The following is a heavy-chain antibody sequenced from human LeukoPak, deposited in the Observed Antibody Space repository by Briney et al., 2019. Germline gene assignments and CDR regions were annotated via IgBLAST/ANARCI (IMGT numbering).Heavy chain of an antibody. CDR1: GVSISHYY. J-gene: IGHJ4*02. CDR3: ARGQWQIDY. Sequence: SETLSLTCTVSGVSISHYYWTWIRQPAGGGLEWIGRIDTSGRTNYNPSLESRVTMSSDTSNNQSSLNLMSVAAADTAVYYCARGQWQIDYWGQGVLFSVS. D-gene: IGHD6-19*01. V-gene: IGHV4-4*07. CDR2: IDTSGRT.